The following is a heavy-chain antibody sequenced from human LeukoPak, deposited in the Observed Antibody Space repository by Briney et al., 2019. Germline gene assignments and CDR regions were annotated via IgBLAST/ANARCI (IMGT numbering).Heavy chain of an antibody. J-gene: IGHJ4*02. CDR3: AGADSGSWDFGR. Sequence: GGSLRLSCAASGFTFSSYGMHWVRQAPGKGLEWVAVISYDGSNKYYADSVKGRFTISIDNSKNTLYLQMNSLRADDTGVYYCAGADSGSWDFGRGAQGTLVIVSS. V-gene: IGHV3-30*03. D-gene: IGHD6-13*01. CDR2: ISYDGSNK. CDR1: GFTFSSYG.